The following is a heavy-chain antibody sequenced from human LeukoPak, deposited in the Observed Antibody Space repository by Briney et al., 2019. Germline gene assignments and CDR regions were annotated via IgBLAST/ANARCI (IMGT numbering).Heavy chain of an antibody. CDR2: ISGSGGST. CDR3: TTHFYDILTGYSPPSY. J-gene: IGHJ4*02. D-gene: IGHD3-9*01. V-gene: IGHV3-23*01. Sequence: GGSLRLSCAASGFTFSSYAMSWVRQAPGKGLEWVSAISGSGGSTYYADSVKGRFTISRDNSKNTLYLQMNSLKTEDTAVYYCTTHFYDILTGYSPPSYWGQGTLVTVSS. CDR1: GFTFSSYA.